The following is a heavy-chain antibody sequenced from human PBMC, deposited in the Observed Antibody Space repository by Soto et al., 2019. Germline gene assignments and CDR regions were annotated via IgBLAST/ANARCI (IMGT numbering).Heavy chain of an antibody. CDR1: GGSISSSNW. J-gene: IGHJ5*02. D-gene: IGHD2-15*01. CDR2: IYHSGST. CDR3: ARGRGRWVVVSYRLQP. V-gene: IGHV4-4*02. Sequence: TLSLTCAVSGGSISSSNWWSWVRQPPGKGLEWIGEIYHSGSTNYNPSLKSRVTISVDKSKNQFSLKRSSVTAADTAVYYCARGRGRWVVVSYRLQPWGQGTLVTVTS.